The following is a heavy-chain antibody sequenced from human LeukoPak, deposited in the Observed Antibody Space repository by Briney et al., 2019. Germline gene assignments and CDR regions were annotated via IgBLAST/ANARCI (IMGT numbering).Heavy chain of an antibody. D-gene: IGHD5-12*01. CDR3: ARCLSPDIGQLDWFDL. CDR2: IFYSGST. Sequence: SETLSLTCTVSGGSISTSNYYWGWIRQPPGKGLEWIGSIFYSGSTYYNPSLRSRVTISVDTSKNQFSLKLSSVTAADTAVYYCARCLSPDIGQLDWFDLWGQGTLVTVSS. J-gene: IGHJ5*02. V-gene: IGHV4-39*01. CDR1: GGSISTSNYY.